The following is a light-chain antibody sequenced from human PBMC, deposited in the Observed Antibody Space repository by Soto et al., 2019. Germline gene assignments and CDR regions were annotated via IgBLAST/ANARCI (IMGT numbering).Light chain of an antibody. CDR1: SSDVGGYNY. Sequence: QSVLTQPPSASGSPGQSVTISCTGTSSDVGGYNYVSWYQQHPGKAPKLMIYEVSKRPSGVPDRFSGSKSGNTASLTVSGLQAEDVADYSCTSYAGSNTLGVFGTGTKVTVL. CDR2: EVS. CDR3: TSYAGSNTLGV. J-gene: IGLJ1*01. V-gene: IGLV2-8*01.